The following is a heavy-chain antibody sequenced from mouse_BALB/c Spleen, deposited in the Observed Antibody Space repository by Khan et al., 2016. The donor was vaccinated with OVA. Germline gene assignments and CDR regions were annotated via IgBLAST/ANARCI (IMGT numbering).Heavy chain of an antibody. V-gene: IGHV1-5*01. CDR3: TDGNYVGWFAY. D-gene: IGHD2-1*01. CDR2: IYPGNSDT. Sequence: EVQLQESGTVLARPGASVKMSCKASGYSFTSYWMHWVKQRPGQGLEWIGAIYPGNSDTSYNQKFKGKAKLTAVTSASTAYMELSSLTNEDSDVYYCTDGNYVGWFAYWGQGTLVTVSA. CDR1: GYSFTSYW. J-gene: IGHJ3*01.